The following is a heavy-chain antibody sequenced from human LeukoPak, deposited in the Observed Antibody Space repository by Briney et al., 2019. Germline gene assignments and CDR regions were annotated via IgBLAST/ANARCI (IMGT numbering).Heavy chain of an antibody. Sequence: SETLSLTCTVPGGSISSYYWSWIRQPPGKGLEWIGYIYYSGSTNYNPSLKSRVTISVDTSKNQFSLRLSSVTAADTAVYYCARVTGYMIEDYFDYWGQGTLVTVYS. J-gene: IGHJ4*02. D-gene: IGHD3-22*01. CDR1: GGSISSYY. CDR2: IYYSGST. CDR3: ARVTGYMIEDYFDY. V-gene: IGHV4-59*01.